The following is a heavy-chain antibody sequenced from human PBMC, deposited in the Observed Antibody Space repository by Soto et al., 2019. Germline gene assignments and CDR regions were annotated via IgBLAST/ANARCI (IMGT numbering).Heavy chain of an antibody. V-gene: IGHV4-34*01. CDR2: INHSGST. CDR3: ARRHGDYIDYYYGMDV. D-gene: IGHD4-17*01. CDR1: GGSFSGYY. Sequence: SETLSLTCAVYGGSFSGYYWSWIRQPPGKRLEWIGEINHSGSTNYNPSLKSRVTISVDTSKNQFSLKLSSVTAADTAVYYCARRHGDYIDYYYGMDVWGQGTTVTVSS. J-gene: IGHJ6*02.